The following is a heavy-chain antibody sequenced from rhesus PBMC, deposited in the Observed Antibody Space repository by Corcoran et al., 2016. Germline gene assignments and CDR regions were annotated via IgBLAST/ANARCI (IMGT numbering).Heavy chain of an antibody. V-gene: IGHV4-169*02. D-gene: IGHD3-28*01. J-gene: IGHJ1*01. Sequence: QLQLQESGPGLVKPSETLSVTCAVSGGSISSSYWSWLRQAPGKGLELIGYIYGRGSSTNYNPSLRCRVALSVDTSKNQLSLKLSSVTAADTAVYYCARDLTMIVVIGEFWGQGALVTVFS. CDR3: ARDLTMIVVIGEF. CDR1: GGSISSSY. CDR2: IYGRGSST.